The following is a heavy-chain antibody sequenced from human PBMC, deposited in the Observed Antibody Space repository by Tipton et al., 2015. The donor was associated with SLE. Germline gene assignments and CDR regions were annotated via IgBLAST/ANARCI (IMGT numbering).Heavy chain of an antibody. CDR2: IRYDGSKG. J-gene: IGHJ6*02. V-gene: IGHV3-30*02. D-gene: IGHD2-8*01. CDR1: GFTFSTYG. Sequence: SGFTFSTYGMHWVRQAPGKGLEWVTFIRYDGSKGYYADSVKGRFTISRDNSKNTLYLQMNSLRAEDTAIYYCAKVYCTTANCHLYGMDVWGQGTTVAVSS. CDR3: AKVYCTTANCHLYGMDV.